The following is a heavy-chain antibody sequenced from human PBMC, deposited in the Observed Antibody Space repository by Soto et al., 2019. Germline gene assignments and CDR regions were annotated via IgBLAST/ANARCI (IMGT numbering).Heavy chain of an antibody. J-gene: IGHJ4*02. CDR3: ARDKRDLRFLEWSYYFDH. CDR1: GFTFSSYA. Sequence: QVQLVESGGGVVQPGRSLRLSCAASGFTFSSYAIHWVRQAPGKGLEWVALISYDGSNKYYADSVKGRFTISRDNSKNTLYLQMNSLRAEDTAVYYCARDKRDLRFLEWSYYFDHWGQGTLVTVSS. CDR2: ISYDGSNK. D-gene: IGHD3-3*01. V-gene: IGHV3-30-3*01.